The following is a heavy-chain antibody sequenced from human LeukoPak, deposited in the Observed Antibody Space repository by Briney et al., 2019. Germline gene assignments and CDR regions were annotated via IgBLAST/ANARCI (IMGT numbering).Heavy chain of an antibody. Sequence: PGGSLRLSCAASGFTFSSSGMHWVRQAPGRGLEWVAVIQHGGTKTYYADSVKGRFTISRDSSENTLYLQMNILRTDGTAVYYCAKGAFVRLGELSPHWGQGTLVTVSS. V-gene: IGHV3-30*02. CDR1: GFTFSSSG. D-gene: IGHD3-16*02. CDR2: IQHGGTKT. J-gene: IGHJ4*02. CDR3: AKGAFVRLGELSPH.